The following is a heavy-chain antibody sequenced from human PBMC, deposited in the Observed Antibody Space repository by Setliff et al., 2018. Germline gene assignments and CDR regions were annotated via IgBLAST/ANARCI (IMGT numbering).Heavy chain of an antibody. CDR1: GYTFISYG. CDR3: ARVPRLEWLLPTFDS. J-gene: IGHJ4*02. Sequence: ASVKVSCKTSGYTFISYGISWVRQAPGQGLEWMGWISGYNGNTDYAQNFQGRVAMTTDTSTSTAYMELRSLRSDDTAVYYCARVPRLEWLLPTFDSWGQGALVTVSS. V-gene: IGHV1-18*01. D-gene: IGHD3-3*01. CDR2: ISGYNGNT.